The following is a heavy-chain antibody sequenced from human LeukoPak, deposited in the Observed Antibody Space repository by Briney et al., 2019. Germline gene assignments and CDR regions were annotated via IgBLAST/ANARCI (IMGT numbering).Heavy chain of an antibody. CDR1: GYTFTSYG. V-gene: IGHV1-18*01. CDR3: ARGYCSSTSCYGPPSLYYYYYGMDV. J-gene: IGHJ6*02. Sequence: ASVKVSCKASGYTFTSYGISWVRQAPGQGLEWMGWISAYNGNTNYAQKLQGRVTMTTDTSTSTAYMELRSLRSDDTAVYYCARGYCSSTSCYGPPSLYYYYYGMDVWGQGTTVTVSS. CDR2: ISAYNGNT. D-gene: IGHD2-2*01.